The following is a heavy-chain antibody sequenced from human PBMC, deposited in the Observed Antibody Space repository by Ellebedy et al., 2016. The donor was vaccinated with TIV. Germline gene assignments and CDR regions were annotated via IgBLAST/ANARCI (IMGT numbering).Heavy chain of an antibody. CDR2: ISGSGDTT. V-gene: IGHV3-23*01. J-gene: IGHJ3*02. Sequence: PGGSLRLSCAASGSTFEDNGMSWVRQAPGKGLEWVSAISGSGDTTYYADSVKGRFTISRDNSPDTVHLQMNSLRAEDTAVYYCTKRGVGWAAFDIWGPGTMVTVSS. CDR3: TKRGVGWAAFDI. D-gene: IGHD6-19*01. CDR1: GSTFEDNG.